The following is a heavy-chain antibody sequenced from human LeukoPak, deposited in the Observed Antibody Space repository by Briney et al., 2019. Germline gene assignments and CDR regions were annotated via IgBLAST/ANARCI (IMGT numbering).Heavy chain of an antibody. J-gene: IGHJ4*02. Sequence: SETLSLTCTVSGGSISSNNYYWGWIRQPPETGLEWIGSISSSGNTYYNPSLESRVTISVDTSKNQFSLKLSSMTAADTAVYYCARTVQQWLVGFDHWGQGTLVTVSS. CDR2: ISSSGNT. CDR1: GGSISSNNYY. V-gene: IGHV4-39*01. D-gene: IGHD6-19*01. CDR3: ARTVQQWLVGFDH.